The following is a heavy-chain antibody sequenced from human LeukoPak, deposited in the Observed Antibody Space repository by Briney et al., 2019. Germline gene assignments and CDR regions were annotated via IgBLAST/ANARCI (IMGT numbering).Heavy chain of an antibody. J-gene: IGHJ5*02. D-gene: IGHD3-10*01. CDR1: GGSISSYY. Sequence: SETLSLTRTVSGGSISSYYWSWIRQPPGKELEWIGYIYYTGSTNYNPSLKSRVTMSVDTSKNQFSLKLSSVTAADTAVYYCARVDGSGYILNWFDPWGQGTLVTVSS. CDR2: IYYTGST. CDR3: ARVDGSGYILNWFDP. V-gene: IGHV4-59*01.